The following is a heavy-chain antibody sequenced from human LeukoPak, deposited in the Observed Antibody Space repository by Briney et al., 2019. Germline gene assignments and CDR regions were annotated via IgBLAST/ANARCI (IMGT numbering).Heavy chain of an antibody. CDR2: IIPIFGTA. D-gene: IGHD3-22*01. CDR3: AREAGYDSSGYYSPTLGY. CDR1: GGTFSSYA. Sequence: SVKVSCKASGGTFSSYAISWVRQAPGQGLEWMGGIIPIFGTANYAQKFQGRVTITADESTSTAYMELSSLRSEDTAVYYCAREAGYDSSGYYSPTLGYWGQGTLVTVSS. V-gene: IGHV1-69*13. J-gene: IGHJ4*02.